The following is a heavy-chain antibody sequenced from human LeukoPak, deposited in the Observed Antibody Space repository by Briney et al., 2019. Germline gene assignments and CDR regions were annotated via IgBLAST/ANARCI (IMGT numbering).Heavy chain of an antibody. J-gene: IGHJ6*02. CDR2: ISGSGGST. V-gene: IGHV3-23*01. CDR3: AKDQEPYGSGSYYRGYSPLYGMDV. CDR1: GFTFSSYA. Sequence: GGSLRLSCAASGFTFSSYAMSWVRQAPGKGLEWVSAISGSGGSTYYADSVKGRFTISRDNSKNTLYLQMNSLRAEDTAVYYCAKDQEPYGSGSYYRGYSPLYGMDVWGQGTTVTVSS. D-gene: IGHD3-10*01.